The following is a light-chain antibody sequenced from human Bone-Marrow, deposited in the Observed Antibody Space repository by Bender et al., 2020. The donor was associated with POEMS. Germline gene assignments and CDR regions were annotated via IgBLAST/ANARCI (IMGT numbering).Light chain of an antibody. CDR1: SSDVGSYNL. V-gene: IGLV2-23*01. CDR2: EGT. J-gene: IGLJ3*02. CDR3: CSYAGRSSLV. Sequence: QSILTQPASVSGSPGQSITLSCSGTSSDVGSYNLVSWYQQHPGKAPTVIIYEGTKRPSGVSNRFSGSKSGNTASLTISGLQAEDEADYYCCSYAGRSSLVFGGGTKLTVL.